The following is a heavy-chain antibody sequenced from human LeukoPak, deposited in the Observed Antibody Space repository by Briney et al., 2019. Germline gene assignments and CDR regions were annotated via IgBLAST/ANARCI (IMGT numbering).Heavy chain of an antibody. J-gene: IGHJ4*02. CDR1: GFTFSSYA. D-gene: IGHD4-23*01. CDR2: ISGSGGST. Sequence: PGGSLRLSCAASGFTFSSYAMSWVRQAPGKGLEWVSAISGSGGSTYYADSVKGRFTISRDNSKNTLYLQTNSLRAEDTAVYYCAKGGHRMGMVVTPPDDYWGQGTLVTVSS. CDR3: AKGGHRMGMVVTPPDDY. V-gene: IGHV3-23*01.